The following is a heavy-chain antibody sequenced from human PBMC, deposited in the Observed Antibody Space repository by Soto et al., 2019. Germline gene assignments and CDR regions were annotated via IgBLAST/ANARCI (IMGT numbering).Heavy chain of an antibody. D-gene: IGHD6-19*01. CDR1: GYTFTSYG. CDR2: ISAYNGNT. CDR3: GRGFEEQWLVRGAFDI. J-gene: IGHJ3*02. V-gene: IGHV1-18*01. Sequence: ASVKVSCKASGYTFTSYGISWVRQAPGQGLEWMGWISAYNGNTNYAQKLQGRVTMTIDTSTSTAYMELRSLRSDDTAVYYCGRGFEEQWLVRGAFDIWGQGTXVTVSS.